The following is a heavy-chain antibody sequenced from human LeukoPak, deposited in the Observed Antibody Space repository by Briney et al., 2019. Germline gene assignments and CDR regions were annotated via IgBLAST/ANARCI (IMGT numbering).Heavy chain of an antibody. Sequence: SETLSLTCTVSGGSISSYYWSWIRQPPGKGLEWIGYIYYSGSTNYNPSLKSRVTISVDTSKNQFSLKLSSVTAADTAAYYCARAIRRKWFDPWGQGTLVTVSS. CDR3: ARAIRRKWFDP. CDR1: GGSISSYY. CDR2: IYYSGST. J-gene: IGHJ5*02. V-gene: IGHV4-59*01. D-gene: IGHD3-3*01.